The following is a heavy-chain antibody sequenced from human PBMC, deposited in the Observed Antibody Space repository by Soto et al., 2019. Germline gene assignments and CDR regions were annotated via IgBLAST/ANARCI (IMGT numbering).Heavy chain of an antibody. D-gene: IGHD2-2*01. CDR3: ARPRYCSSTSFYLPHFDY. V-gene: IGHV1-18*01. Sequence: QVQLVQSGAEVKKPGASVKVSCKASGYTFTSYGISWVRQAPGQGLEWMGWISAYNGNTNYAQKLQGRVTMTTDTTTSTAYMDLRSLRSEDTAVYDCARPRYCSSTSFYLPHFDYWRQGTLVTVSS. CDR2: ISAYNGNT. CDR1: GYTFTSYG. J-gene: IGHJ4*02.